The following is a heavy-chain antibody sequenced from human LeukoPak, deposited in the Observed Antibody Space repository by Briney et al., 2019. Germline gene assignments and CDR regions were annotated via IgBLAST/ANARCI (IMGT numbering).Heavy chain of an antibody. D-gene: IGHD4-17*01. V-gene: IGHV4-39*01. CDR2: IYYSGST. CDR1: GGSISNGFYY. Sequence: PSETLSLTCTVSGGSISNGFYYWDWIRQPPGKGLEWIGSIYYSGSTYYNPSLKSRVTISVDTSKNQFSLKLISVAAADTAVYYCARQVTVTTPYYFDYWGQGTLVTVSS. CDR3: ARQVTVTTPYYFDY. J-gene: IGHJ4*02.